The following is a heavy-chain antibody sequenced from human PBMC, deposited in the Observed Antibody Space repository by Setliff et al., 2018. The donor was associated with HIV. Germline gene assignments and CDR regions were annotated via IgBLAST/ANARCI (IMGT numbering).Heavy chain of an antibody. J-gene: IGHJ3*02. CDR2: ISNTGSST. V-gene: IGHV3-23*01. Sequence: GGSLRLSCVASGLTLSSYAMNWVRQAPGKGLEWLSGISNTGSSTYYGDSVKGRFTISRDKSRNIEFLQMKSLRVEDTALYYCAKAASNLATAGGPLDMWGPGTVVTVSS. CDR1: GLTLSSYA. CDR3: AKAASNLATAGGPLDM. D-gene: IGHD6-13*01.